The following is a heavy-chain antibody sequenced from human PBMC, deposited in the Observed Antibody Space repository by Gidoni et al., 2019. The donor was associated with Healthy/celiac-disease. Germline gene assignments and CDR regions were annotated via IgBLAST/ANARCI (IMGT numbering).Heavy chain of an antibody. J-gene: IGHJ6*02. CDR1: GGSISSSSYY. CDR3: ASIYSGYDYYYYGMDV. Sequence: QLQLQESGPGLVTPSETLSLTCTVSGGSISSSSYYWGWIRQPPGKGLEWIGSIYYSGSTYYNPSLKSRVTISVDTSKNQFPLKLSSVTAADTAVYYCASIYSGYDYYYYGMDVWGQGTTVTVSS. V-gene: IGHV4-39*01. D-gene: IGHD5-12*01. CDR2: IYYSGST.